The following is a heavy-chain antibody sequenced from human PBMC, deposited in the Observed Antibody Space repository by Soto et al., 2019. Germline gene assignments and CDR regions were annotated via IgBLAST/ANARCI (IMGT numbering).Heavy chain of an antibody. CDR1: GGSISSGGYS. CDR2: IYHSGST. J-gene: IGHJ3*02. D-gene: IGHD3-22*01. Sequence: SETLSLTCAVSGGSISSGGYSWSWIRQPPGKGLEWIGYIYHSGSTYYNPSLKGRVTISVDRSKNQFSLKLSSVTAADTAVYYCARDPSWRGYYDSSGYSLGAFDIWGQGTMVTVSS. CDR3: ARDPSWRGYYDSSGYSLGAFDI. V-gene: IGHV4-30-2*01.